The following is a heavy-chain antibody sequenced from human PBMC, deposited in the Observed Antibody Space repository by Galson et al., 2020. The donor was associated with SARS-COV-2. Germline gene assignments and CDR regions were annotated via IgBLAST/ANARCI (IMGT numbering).Heavy chain of an antibody. J-gene: IGHJ5*02. CDR1: GGSISSYY. CDR3: ARSEGYYDFWSGYPNLGWFDP. V-gene: IGHV4-59*01. D-gene: IGHD3-3*01. Sequence: PSETLSLTCTVSGGSISSYYWSWIRQPPGKGLEWIGYIYYSGSTNYNPSLKSRVTISVDTSKNQFSLKLSSVTAADTAVYYCARSEGYYDFWSGYPNLGWFDPWGQGTLVTVSS. CDR2: IYYSGST.